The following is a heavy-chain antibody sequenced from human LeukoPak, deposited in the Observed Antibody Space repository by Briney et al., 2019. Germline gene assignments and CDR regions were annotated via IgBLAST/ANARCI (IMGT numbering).Heavy chain of an antibody. CDR2: IFYDGSSK. J-gene: IGHJ4*02. V-gene: IGHV3-30*04. D-gene: IGHD3-10*01. CDR1: GFAFNEYN. CDR3: VVDLSGSADY. Sequence: PGGSLRLSCAASGFAFNEYNMHWVRQAPGKGLEWVTFIFYDGSSKKEADSVKGRFSISRDNAKNTLYLQMNSLRTEDSALYYCVVDLSGSADYWGQGTLVTVSS.